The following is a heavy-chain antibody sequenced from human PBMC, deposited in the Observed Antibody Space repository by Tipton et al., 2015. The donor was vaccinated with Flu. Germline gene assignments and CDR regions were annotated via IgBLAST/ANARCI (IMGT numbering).Heavy chain of an antibody. Sequence: TLSLTCTVSGYSISSGFCWGWIRQPPGKGLEWIGNIYHSGSTFYNPSLKSRVTISVDTSKNQFSLKLSSVTAADTAVYYCARGGGYNFDYWGQGTLVTVSS. J-gene: IGHJ4*02. D-gene: IGHD5-24*01. V-gene: IGHV4-38-2*02. CDR2: IYHSGST. CDR3: ARGGGYNFDY. CDR1: GYSISSGFC.